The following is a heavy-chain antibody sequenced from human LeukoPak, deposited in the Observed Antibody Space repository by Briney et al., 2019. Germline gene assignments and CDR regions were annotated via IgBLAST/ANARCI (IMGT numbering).Heavy chain of an antibody. CDR2: IKQDGSEK. CDR3: ARDRWGYSYGGD. V-gene: IGHV3-7*01. Sequence: GGSLRLSCAASGFAFSNYWMSWVRQAPGKGLEWVANIKQDGSEKFYVDSVKGRFTISRDNAKNSLYLQMNSLRADDTAEYFCARDRWGYSYGGDWGQGTLVTVSS. J-gene: IGHJ4*02. CDR1: GFAFSNYW. D-gene: IGHD5-18*01.